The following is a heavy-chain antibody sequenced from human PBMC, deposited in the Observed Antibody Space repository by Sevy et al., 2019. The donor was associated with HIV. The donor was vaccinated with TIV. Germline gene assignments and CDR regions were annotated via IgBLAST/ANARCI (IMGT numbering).Heavy chain of an antibody. J-gene: IGHJ4*02. CDR2: ISAYNGNT. Sequence: ASVKVSCKASGYTFTSYGISWVRQAPGQGLEWMGWISAYNGNTNYAQKLQGRVTMTTDTSTSTAYMELRCLRSDDTAVYYCARVWIVGAAYYFDYWGQGTLVTVSS. CDR3: ARVWIVGAAYYFDY. CDR1: GYTFTSYG. D-gene: IGHD1-26*01. V-gene: IGHV1-18*01.